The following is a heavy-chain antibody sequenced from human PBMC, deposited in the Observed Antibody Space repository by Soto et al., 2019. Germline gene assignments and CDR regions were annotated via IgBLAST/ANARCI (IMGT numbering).Heavy chain of an antibody. D-gene: IGHD3-16*01. Sequence: QVQLVQSGAEVKRPGSSVKVSCESSGDTFNSYVISWVRQAPGQGLEWMGGIIPIIGVTHYAQKFQGRVTIGELSSTGTAYMELTNLGFEDTALYYCARESLGAKGADHWGQGTLVTVSS. CDR3: ARESLGAKGADH. V-gene: IGHV1-69*17. J-gene: IGHJ4*02. CDR2: IIPIIGVT. CDR1: GDTFNSYV.